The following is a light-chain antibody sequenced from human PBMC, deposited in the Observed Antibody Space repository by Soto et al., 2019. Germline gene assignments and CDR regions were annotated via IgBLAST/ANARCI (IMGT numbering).Light chain of an antibody. CDR1: QGISTY. CDR2: AAS. J-gene: IGKJ5*01. Sequence: DIQMTQSPSATSASVGDRVTITWRASQGISTYLAWFQQKPGKVPQLLIYAASTLQSGVPSRFSGSGSGTEFTLTISSLQPDDFATYYCQQYNSYSITFGQGTRLEI. V-gene: IGKV1-17*03. CDR3: QQYNSYSIT.